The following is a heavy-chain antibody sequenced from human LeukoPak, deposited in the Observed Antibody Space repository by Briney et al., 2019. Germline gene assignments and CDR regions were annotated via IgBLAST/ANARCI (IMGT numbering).Heavy chain of an antibody. Sequence: GGSLRLSCAASGFTVSSYWMHWVRQAPGMGLVWVSRIDSDGSSTNCADSVKGRFTISRDNAKNTLYLQMNGLRVEDTAEYYCARGRGPYGWFDPWGQGTLVTVSS. CDR2: IDSDGSST. V-gene: IGHV3-74*01. CDR1: GFTVSSYW. D-gene: IGHD3-10*01. J-gene: IGHJ5*02. CDR3: ARGRGPYGWFDP.